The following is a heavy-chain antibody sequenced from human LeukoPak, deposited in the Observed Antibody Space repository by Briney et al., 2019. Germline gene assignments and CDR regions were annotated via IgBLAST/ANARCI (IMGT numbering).Heavy chain of an antibody. Sequence: ASVKVSCKTSGYTFTYYVISWVRQAPGQGLEWMGWINAYNGNTNDAQKFQGRVTMTTDTSTSTAYMELRSLRSDDTAVYYCARGEKPYDYWGREPWSPSPQ. CDR2: INAYNGNT. J-gene: IGHJ4*02. CDR1: GYTFTYYV. D-gene: IGHD1-26*01. V-gene: IGHV1-18*01. CDR3: ARGEKPYDY.